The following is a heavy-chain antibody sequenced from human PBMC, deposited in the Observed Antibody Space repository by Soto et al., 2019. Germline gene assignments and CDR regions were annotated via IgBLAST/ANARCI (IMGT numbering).Heavy chain of an antibody. CDR1: GYTFTSYG. V-gene: IGHV1-18*04. D-gene: IGHD6-6*01. Sequence: GASVKVSCKASGYTFTSYGISWVRQAPRQGLEWMGWISAYNGNTNYAQKLQGRVTMTTDTSTSTAYMELRSLRSDDTAVYYCVRCHSSSRDHYYYYGMDVWGQGATVTVSS. CDR3: VRCHSSSRDHYYYYGMDV. J-gene: IGHJ6*02. CDR2: ISAYNGNT.